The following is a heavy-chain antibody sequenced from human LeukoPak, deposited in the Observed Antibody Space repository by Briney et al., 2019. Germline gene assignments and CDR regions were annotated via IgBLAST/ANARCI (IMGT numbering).Heavy chain of an antibody. D-gene: IGHD3-16*01. V-gene: IGHV3-7*01. CDR3: ATSLAGGDY. CDR2: IKQDGSEK. CDR1: GFTFSSYS. J-gene: IGHJ4*02. Sequence: PGGSLRLSCAASGFTFSSYSMNWVRQAPGKGLEWVANIKQDGSEKYYVDSVKGRFTISRDNAKNSLYLQMNSLRAEDTAVYYCATSLAGGDYWGQGTLVTVSS.